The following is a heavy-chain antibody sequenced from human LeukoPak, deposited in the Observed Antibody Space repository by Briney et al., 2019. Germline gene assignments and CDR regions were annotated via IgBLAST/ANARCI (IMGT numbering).Heavy chain of an antibody. D-gene: IGHD6-19*01. CDR1: GYSISSGYY. CDR2: IYHSGST. Sequence: SETLSLTCAVSGYSISSGYYWGWIRQPPGKGLEWIGSIYHSGSTYYNPSLKSRVTISVDTSKNQFSLKLSSVTAADTAAYYCARAASIAVAAHFDYWGQGTLVTVSS. CDR3: ARAASIAVAAHFDY. J-gene: IGHJ4*02. V-gene: IGHV4-38-2*01.